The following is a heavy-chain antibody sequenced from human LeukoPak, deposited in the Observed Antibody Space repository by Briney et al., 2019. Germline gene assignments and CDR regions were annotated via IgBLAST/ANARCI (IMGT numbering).Heavy chain of an antibody. V-gene: IGHV4-59*02. D-gene: IGHD2-15*01. Sequence: SETLSLTCTVFGDSVTGYFLNWVRQPPGKGLEWTWHIYKIGTTNYNPSLKSRLTISAGTSKNQFSLQLRSVTAADTAVYYCVIGVGWQPDYWGQGALVTVSS. CDR1: GDSVTGYF. J-gene: IGHJ4*02. CDR2: IYKIGTT. CDR3: VIGVGWQPDY.